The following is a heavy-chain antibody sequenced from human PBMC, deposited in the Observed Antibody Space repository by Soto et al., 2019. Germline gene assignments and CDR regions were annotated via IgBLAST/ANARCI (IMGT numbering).Heavy chain of an antibody. Sequence: GGSLRLSCAASGFTFSSYGMHWVRQAPGKGLEWVAVIWYDGSNKYYADSVKGRFTISRDNSKNTLYLQMNSLRAEDTAVYYCARDYGGQQQPYYYYGMDVWGQGTTVTVSS. CDR3: ARDYGGQQQPYYYYGMDV. J-gene: IGHJ6*02. CDR2: IWYDGSNK. CDR1: GFTFSSYG. D-gene: IGHD6-13*01. V-gene: IGHV3-33*01.